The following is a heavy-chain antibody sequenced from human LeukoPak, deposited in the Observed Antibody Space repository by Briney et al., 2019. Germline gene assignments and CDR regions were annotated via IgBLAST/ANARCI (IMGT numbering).Heavy chain of an antibody. CDR3: TRHVQDTAMDPRLDYFDY. Sequence: GGSLRLSCAASGFTFSGSAMHWVRQASGKGLEWVGRIRSKSNSYATAYAASVKGRFTISRDDSKNTAYLQMNSLKTEDTAVYYCTRHVQDTAMDPRLDYFDYWGQGTLVTVSS. V-gene: IGHV3-73*01. CDR1: GFTFSGSA. J-gene: IGHJ4*02. CDR2: IRSKSNSYAT. D-gene: IGHD5-18*01.